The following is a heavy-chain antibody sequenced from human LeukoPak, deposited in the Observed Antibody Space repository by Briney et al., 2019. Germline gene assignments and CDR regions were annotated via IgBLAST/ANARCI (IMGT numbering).Heavy chain of an antibody. Sequence: GGSLRLSCAASGFTLSSYYMNWVRQAPGKGLEWVSSISTSSSYIYYADSMKGRFIISRDNAKNSLYLQINSLRVEDTAVYYCAREGGRGYNYGYRDYWGQGTLVTVSS. V-gene: IGHV3-21*01. CDR1: GFTLSSYY. J-gene: IGHJ4*02. CDR2: ISTSSSYI. D-gene: IGHD5-18*01. CDR3: AREGGRGYNYGYRDY.